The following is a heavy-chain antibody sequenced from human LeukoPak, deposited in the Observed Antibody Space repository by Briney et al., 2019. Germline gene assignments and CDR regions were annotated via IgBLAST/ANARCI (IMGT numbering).Heavy chain of an antibody. CDR1: GGSISSTSYY. CDR3: ARHGGSSGFDPFDY. Sequence: PSETLSLTCSVSGGSISSTSYYWGWIRQPPGKGLEWIGSIYNSGSTYYYPSPKSRVTISVDKSKNQFSLKLSSVTAAETAVYYCARHGGSSGFDPFDYWGQGALVTVSS. V-gene: IGHV4-39*01. CDR2: IYNSGST. J-gene: IGHJ4*02. D-gene: IGHD5-12*01.